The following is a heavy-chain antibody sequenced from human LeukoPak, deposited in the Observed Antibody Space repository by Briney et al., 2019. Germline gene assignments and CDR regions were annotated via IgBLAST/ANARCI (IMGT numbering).Heavy chain of an antibody. V-gene: IGHV3-21*01. CDR1: GFTFSSHA. J-gene: IGHJ4*02. CDR2: ISSSSNYI. CDR3: ARSLTGPYYFDY. Sequence: PGGSLRLSCAASGFTFSSHAMNWVRQAPGKGLEWVSSISSSSNYIYYADSVKGRFTISRDNAKNSLYLQMDSLRAEDTAVYYCARSLTGPYYFDYWGQGTLVTVSS. D-gene: IGHD3-10*01.